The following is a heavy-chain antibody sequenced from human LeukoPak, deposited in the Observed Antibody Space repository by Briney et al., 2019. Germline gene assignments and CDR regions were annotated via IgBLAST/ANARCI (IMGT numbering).Heavy chain of an antibody. Sequence: GGSLRLSCAASGFTVTNNVMTWVRQAPGKGLEWVSAIFGGGGTYYADSVKGRFTISRDNSKNTLYLQMNSLRAEDTALYYRAVSYTMVARAVEGGSRFDPWGQGTLVTVSS. CDR1: GFTVTNNV. V-gene: IGHV3-53*01. CDR2: IFGGGGT. J-gene: IGHJ5*02. D-gene: IGHD4-23*01. CDR3: AVSYTMVARAVEGGSRFDP.